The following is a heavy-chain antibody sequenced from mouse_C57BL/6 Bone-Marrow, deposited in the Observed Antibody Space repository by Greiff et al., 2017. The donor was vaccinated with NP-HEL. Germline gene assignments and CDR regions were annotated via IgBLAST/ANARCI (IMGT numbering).Heavy chain of an antibody. CDR1: EYEFPSHD. D-gene: IGHD2-3*01. J-gene: IGHJ1*03. V-gene: IGHV5-2*01. CDR2: INSDGGST. CDR3: ARHGYDGYPWYFDV. Sequence: EVKLMESGGGLVQPGESLKLSCESNEYEFPSHDMSWVRKTPEKRLELVAAINSDGGSTYYPDTMERRFIISRDNTKKTLYLQMSSLRSEDTALYYCARHGYDGYPWYFDVWGTGTTVTVSS.